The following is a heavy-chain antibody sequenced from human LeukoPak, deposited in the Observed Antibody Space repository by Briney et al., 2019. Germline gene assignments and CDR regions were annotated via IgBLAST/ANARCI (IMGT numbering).Heavy chain of an antibody. J-gene: IGHJ4*02. V-gene: IGHV3-23*01. CDR3: AKVFTFGGVIVHPIVDY. Sequence: GGSLRLSCAASGFTFSSYGMSWVRQASGKGLEWASAISGSGGSTYYADSVKGRFTISRDNSKNTLYLQMNSLRAEDTAVYYCAKVFTFGGVIVHPIVDYWGQGTLVAVSS. CDR2: ISGSGGST. D-gene: IGHD3-16*02. CDR1: GFTFSSYG.